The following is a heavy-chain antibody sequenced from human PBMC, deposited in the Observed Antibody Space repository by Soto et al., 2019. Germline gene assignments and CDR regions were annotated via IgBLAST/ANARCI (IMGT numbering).Heavy chain of an antibody. CDR3: ASGSSDSYPGSRIFDF. D-gene: IGHD3-10*01. CDR1: GINLRSRA. CDR2: TTDSGGDS. V-gene: IGHV3-23*01. J-gene: IGHJ4*02. Sequence: PGGSLRLSCVASGINLRSRAMSWVRQAPGEGLEWVSVTTDSGGDSKYADSVRGRFTISRDNSKNTLYLQMSSLRVDDSAVYYCASGSSDSYPGSRIFDFWGRGTLVTVSS.